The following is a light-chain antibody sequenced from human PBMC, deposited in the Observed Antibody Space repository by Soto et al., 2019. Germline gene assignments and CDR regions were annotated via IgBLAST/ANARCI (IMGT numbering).Light chain of an antibody. CDR1: QSISSW. CDR2: DAS. Sequence: DIQMTQSPSTLSASVGDRVTITCRASQSISSWLAWYQQKPGKAPKLLIYDASSLESGVPSRFSGSGSGTEFTLTISSLQPDDFATYYCQQYSSYGTFGGGTKVDIK. V-gene: IGKV1-5*01. J-gene: IGKJ4*01. CDR3: QQYSSYGT.